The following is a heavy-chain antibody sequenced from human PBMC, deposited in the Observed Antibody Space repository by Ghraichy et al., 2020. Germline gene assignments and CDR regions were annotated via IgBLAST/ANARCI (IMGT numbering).Heavy chain of an antibody. CDR1: GFTFSSYA. Sequence: LSLTCAASGFTFSSYAMTWVRQAPGKGLEWVSSISGSGGDTYYADSVKGRFTISRYNSKNTLNLQMNSLRVEDTAVYYCAKATAVAGTAKSFDYWGQGTLGTVSS. CDR2: ISGSGGDT. D-gene: IGHD6-19*01. J-gene: IGHJ4*02. V-gene: IGHV3-23*01. CDR3: AKATAVAGTAKSFDY.